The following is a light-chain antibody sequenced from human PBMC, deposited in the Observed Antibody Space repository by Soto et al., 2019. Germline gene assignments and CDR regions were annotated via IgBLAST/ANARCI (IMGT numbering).Light chain of an antibody. V-gene: IGLV1-40*01. Sequence: QSVLTQPPSVSGALGLRVTISCTGSSSKIGAGYDVHWYQQLPGTAPKLLIYGNSNRPSGVPDRFSGSKSGTSASLAITGLQAEDEADYYCQSYDSSLSGYVFGTGTNITVL. CDR3: QSYDSSLSGYV. CDR1: SSKIGAGYD. J-gene: IGLJ1*01. CDR2: GNS.